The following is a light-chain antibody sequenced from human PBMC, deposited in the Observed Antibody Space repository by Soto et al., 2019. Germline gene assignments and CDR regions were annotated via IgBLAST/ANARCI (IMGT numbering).Light chain of an antibody. Sequence: QSALTQPASVSGSPGQSITISCTGTSSDVGYYNYVSWYQQHPGKAPKLMIYEVSNRSSGVSNRFSGSKSGNTASLTISGLPAEDEDDYYCSSNTSSSTCVFGGGTKLTVL. J-gene: IGLJ3*02. CDR2: EVS. CDR1: SSDVGYYNY. V-gene: IGLV2-14*01. CDR3: SSNTSSSTCV.